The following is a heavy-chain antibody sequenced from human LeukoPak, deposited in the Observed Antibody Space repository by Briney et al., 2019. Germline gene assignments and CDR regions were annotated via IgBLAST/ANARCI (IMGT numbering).Heavy chain of an antibody. J-gene: IGHJ4*02. Sequence: GGSLRLSCAVSGFSVSGYWMTWVRQAPGKGLEWLANIKQDGSEKNYVDYVQGRFTISRDNAENSLFLQTISLRVEDTAVYYCAREWRGGIAAAGTRIEGDYWGQGTLVAVSS. D-gene: IGHD6-13*01. V-gene: IGHV3-7*01. CDR1: GFSVSGYW. CDR3: AREWRGGIAAAGTRIEGDY. CDR2: IKQDGSEK.